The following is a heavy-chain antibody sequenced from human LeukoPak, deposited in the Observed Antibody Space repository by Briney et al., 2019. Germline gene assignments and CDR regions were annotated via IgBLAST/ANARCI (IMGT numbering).Heavy chain of an antibody. CDR2: ISGSGGST. CDR3: AKEVFVGVVAAAESDWFDP. Sequence: GGSLRLSCAASGFTFSSYAMSWVRQAPGKGLEWVSGISGSGGSTYYADPVKGRFTISRDNSKNTLYLQMTSLRAEDTAVYYWAKEVFVGVVAAAESDWFDPWGQGTLVTVSS. CDR1: GFTFSSYA. V-gene: IGHV3-23*01. J-gene: IGHJ5*02. D-gene: IGHD2-15*01.